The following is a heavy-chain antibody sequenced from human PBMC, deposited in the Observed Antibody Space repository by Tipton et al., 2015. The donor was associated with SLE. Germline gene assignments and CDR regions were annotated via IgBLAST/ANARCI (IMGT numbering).Heavy chain of an antibody. Sequence: QLVQSGGGLVQPGGSLRLSCAASGFTVSSNYMSWVRQAPGKGLEWVSVIYSGGSTYYADSVKGRFTISRDNSKNTLYLQMNSLRAEDTAVYYCARSLYYDSSGYPYDWGQGTLVTVSS. J-gene: IGHJ4*02. V-gene: IGHV3-53*04. CDR1: GFTVSSNY. CDR2: IYSGGST. D-gene: IGHD3-22*01. CDR3: ARSLYYDSSGYPYD.